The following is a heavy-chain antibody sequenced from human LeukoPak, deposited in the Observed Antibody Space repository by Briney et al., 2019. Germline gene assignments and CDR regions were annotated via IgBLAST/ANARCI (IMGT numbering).Heavy chain of an antibody. V-gene: IGHV4-59*01. J-gene: IGHJ4*02. Sequence: SGPLSLPFTVSGGSISSYYWSWMRRPPGKGLEWSGYIYYSGRTNYNPSLKSRVTISVDTSKNHFSLKLSSLTAADTAVYYCARGGREQWLGPPTSYYFYYWGQGTLVTVSS. CDR2: IYYSGRT. CDR1: GGSISSYY. CDR3: ARGGREQWLGPPTSYYFYY. D-gene: IGHD6-19*01.